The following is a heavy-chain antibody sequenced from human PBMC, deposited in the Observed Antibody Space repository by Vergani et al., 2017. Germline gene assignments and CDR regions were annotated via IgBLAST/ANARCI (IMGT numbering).Heavy chain of an antibody. D-gene: IGHD3-22*01. CDR3: ARGQYYYDSSGWGFDY. CDR2: IWYDGSNK. CDR1: GFTFSSYG. Sequence: QVQLVESGGGVVQPGRSLRPSCAASGFTFSSYGMHWVRQAPGKGLEWVAVIWYDGSNKYYADSVKGRFTISRDNSKNTLYLQMNSLRAEDTAVYYCARGQYYYDSSGWGFDYWGQGTLVTVSS. J-gene: IGHJ4*02. V-gene: IGHV3-33*01.